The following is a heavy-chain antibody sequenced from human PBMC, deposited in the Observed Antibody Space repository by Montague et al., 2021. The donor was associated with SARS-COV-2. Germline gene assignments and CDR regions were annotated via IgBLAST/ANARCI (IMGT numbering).Heavy chain of an antibody. J-gene: IGHJ4*02. CDR2: IYSNDDK. CDR1: GFSLTTRTVG. Sequence: PALVKPTQTLTLTCTFSGFSLTTRTVGVGWIRQPPGKALEWLALIYSNDDKRYSPSLQNRLTITKDTSKNQVVLRMTNMDPVDTVTYYCAHLIRYYDIFTGIPFDYWGQGILVAVSS. V-gene: IGHV2-5*01. D-gene: IGHD3-9*01. CDR3: AHLIRYYDIFTGIPFDY.